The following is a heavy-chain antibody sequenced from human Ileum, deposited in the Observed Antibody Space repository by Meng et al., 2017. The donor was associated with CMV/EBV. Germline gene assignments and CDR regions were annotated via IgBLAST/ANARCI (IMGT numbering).Heavy chain of an antibody. CDR2: VYSRGST. V-gene: IGHV4-4*07. Sequence: GQLGDAGTGLVLLLDHLSLPCTVSGGSICVYYWSCIRPPATKGLEWIGRVYSRGSTDYNPSLQSRVTMSVDTSKNQFSLKLSSVTAADTAVYYCARGSSSWAFDYWGQGTLVTVSS. CDR1: GGSICVYY. D-gene: IGHD2-2*01. J-gene: IGHJ4*02. CDR3: ARGSSSWAFDY.